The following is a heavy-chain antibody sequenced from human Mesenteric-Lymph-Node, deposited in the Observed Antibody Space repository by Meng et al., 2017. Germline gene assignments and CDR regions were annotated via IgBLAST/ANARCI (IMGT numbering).Heavy chain of an antibody. CDR1: GYTFTGYY. CDR3: ARDGFTTYYDILTGYYDGPYGMDV. J-gene: IGHJ6*02. V-gene: IGHV1-2*06. D-gene: IGHD3-9*01. CDR2: INPNSGGT. Sequence: ASVKVSCKASGYTFTGYYMHWVRQAPGQGLEWMGRINPNSGGTNYAQKFQGRVTMTRDTSISTAYMELSRLRSDDTAVYYCARDGFTTYYDILTGYYDGPYGMDVWGQGTTVT.